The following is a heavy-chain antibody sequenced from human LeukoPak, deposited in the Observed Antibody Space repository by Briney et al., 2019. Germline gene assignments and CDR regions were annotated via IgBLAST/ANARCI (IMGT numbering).Heavy chain of an antibody. CDR2: INPSGGST. J-gene: IGHJ6*04. Sequence: ASVKVSCKASGYTFTSYYMHWVRQAPGQGLEWMEIINPSGGSTSYAQKFQGRVTMTRDTSTSTVYMELSSLRSEDTAVYYCARDLADIVVVVAAPYYYYGMDVWGKGTTVTVSS. CDR3: ARDLADIVVVVAAPYYYYGMDV. CDR1: GYTFTSYY. D-gene: IGHD2-15*01. V-gene: IGHV1-46*01.